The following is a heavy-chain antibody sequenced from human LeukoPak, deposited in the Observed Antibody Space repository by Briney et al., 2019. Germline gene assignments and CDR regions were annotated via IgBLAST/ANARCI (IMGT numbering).Heavy chain of an antibody. CDR1: GFTFSSYE. J-gene: IGHJ4*01. D-gene: IGHD4-11*01. V-gene: IGHV3-48*03. CDR3: ARDAVISTEVLLTAWDYFDC. Sequence: GGSLRLSCAASGFTFSSYEMNWFRQAPGKGLEWVSYISGSGSIIDYADSVKGRFTISRDNTKNSLYLQMNSLRAEDTATYFCARDAVISTEVLLTAWDYFDCWGHGTRVTVSS. CDR2: ISGSGSII.